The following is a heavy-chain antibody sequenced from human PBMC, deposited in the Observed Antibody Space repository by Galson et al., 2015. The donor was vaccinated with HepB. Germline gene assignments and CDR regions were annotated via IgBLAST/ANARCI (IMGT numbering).Heavy chain of an antibody. J-gene: IGHJ6*02. V-gene: IGHV3-73*01. Sequence: SLRLSCAVSGFTFSGSGIHWVRLASGKGLEWVGRIRNRANNYATADAVAVRGSFTVSRDDSKNTAYLQLNSLKTEDTAVYYCTRPGYGSSWFLDYSHGMDIWGQGTTVIVS. D-gene: IGHD6-13*01. CDR1: GFTFSGSG. CDR3: TRPGYGSSWFLDYSHGMDI. CDR2: IRNRANNYAT.